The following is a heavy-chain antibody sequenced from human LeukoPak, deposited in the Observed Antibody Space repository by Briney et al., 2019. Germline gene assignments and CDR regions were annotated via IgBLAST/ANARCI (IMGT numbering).Heavy chain of an antibody. Sequence: PSETLSLTCTVSGGSISSYYWSWIRQPPGKGLEWIGYIYYSGSTNYNPSLKSRVTISVDTSKNQFSVKLSSVTAADTAVYYCARFKNYDSLFDPWGQGTLVTVSS. CDR1: GGSISSYY. J-gene: IGHJ5*02. CDR3: ARFKNYDSLFDP. CDR2: IYYSGST. D-gene: IGHD3-3*01. V-gene: IGHV4-59*08.